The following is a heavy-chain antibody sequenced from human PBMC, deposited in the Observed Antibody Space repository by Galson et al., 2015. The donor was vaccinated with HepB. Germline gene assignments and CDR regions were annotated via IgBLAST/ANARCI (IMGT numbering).Heavy chain of an antibody. J-gene: IGHJ6*03. V-gene: IGHV3-11*01. Sequence: SLRLSCAVSGFSFSDSYMAWIRQAPGMGVEWIAYISGSGGATYYGGSSDGRVTLSRGNANKIIFLHMRSLRVEDTAVYHCATVGRGAFLYYFYYYMDIWGKGTTVTVSS. CDR2: ISGSGGAT. CDR3: ATVGRGAFLYYFYYYMDI. D-gene: IGHD2-21*01. CDR1: GFSFSDSY.